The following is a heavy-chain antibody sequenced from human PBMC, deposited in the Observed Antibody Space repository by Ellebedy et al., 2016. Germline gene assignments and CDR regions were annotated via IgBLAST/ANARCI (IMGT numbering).Heavy chain of an antibody. CDR2: IGSRSSNV. J-gene: IGHJ3*02. CDR3: ARDIANAFDI. V-gene: IGHV3-48*04. D-gene: IGHD2-15*01. Sequence: GESLKISCAASGFAFRNNGMNWVRQAPCKGLEWISYIGSRSSNVYYADSVKGRFTISRDNAKNSLYLQMNSLRAEDTAVYYCARDIANAFDIWGQGTMVTVSS. CDR1: GFAFRNNG.